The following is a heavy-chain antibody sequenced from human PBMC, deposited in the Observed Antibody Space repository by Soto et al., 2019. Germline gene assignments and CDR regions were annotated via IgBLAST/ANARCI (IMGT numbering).Heavy chain of an antibody. CDR2: IIPMFGST. J-gene: IGHJ4*02. CDR3: ARRYCTGGSCEFYYFDY. V-gene: IGHV1-69*01. CDR1: GGTFSYYA. Sequence: QVQLVQSGAEVKKPGSSVKVSCKASGGTFSYYAITWVRQAPGQGLEWMGEIIPMFGSTNYAQKFQGRLTITADESTSTAYVELRSLTSDDTAVYYCARRYCTGGSCEFYYFDYWVQGTLVTVSS. D-gene: IGHD2-15*01.